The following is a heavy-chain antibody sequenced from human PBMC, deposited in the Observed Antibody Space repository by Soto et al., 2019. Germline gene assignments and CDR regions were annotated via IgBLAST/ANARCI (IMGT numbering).Heavy chain of an antibody. CDR2: IYASGTT. CDR3: ARESRSELGTVEY. CDR1: GASISNYY. D-gene: IGHD1-1*01. J-gene: IGHJ4*02. V-gene: IGHV4-4*07. Sequence: SETLSLTCTVSGASISNYYWSWIRQPAGKGLECLGRIYASGTTTYNPSLRSRVTMSVDTSKNQSSLNLNSVTAADTAVYYCARESRSELGTVEYWGQGTLVTVSS.